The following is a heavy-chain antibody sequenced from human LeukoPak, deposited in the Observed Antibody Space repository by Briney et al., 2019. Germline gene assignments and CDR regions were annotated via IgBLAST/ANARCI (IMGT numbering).Heavy chain of an antibody. V-gene: IGHV3-23*01. Sequence: GGSLRLSCAASGFTFSSYAMSWVRQAPGKGLECVSSISGGDGSTYYADSVKGRFTISRDNSKNTLYLQMNSLRAEDTAVYYCAKAGNIRFDYWGQGTLVTVSS. J-gene: IGHJ4*02. CDR2: ISGGDGST. CDR1: GFTFSSYA. D-gene: IGHD2/OR15-2a*01. CDR3: AKAGNIRFDY.